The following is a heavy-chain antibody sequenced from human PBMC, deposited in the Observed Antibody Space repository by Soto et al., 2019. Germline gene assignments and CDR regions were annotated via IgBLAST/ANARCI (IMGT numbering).Heavy chain of an antibody. D-gene: IGHD1-7*01. CDR1: GYTFTSYP. V-gene: IGHV1-18*04. J-gene: IGHJ4*02. CDR3: AREYYGTTTWIDF. Sequence: QVQLVQSAPELQRPGDSVKVSCKTSGYTFTSYPYSWVRQAHGQGLEWMGWVNSYDGTTKVAQQFRDRITLTADKSASTVFMELRRLTSDDTAVYYCAREYYGTTTWIDFWCQGTLVAVSA. CDR2: VNSYDGTT.